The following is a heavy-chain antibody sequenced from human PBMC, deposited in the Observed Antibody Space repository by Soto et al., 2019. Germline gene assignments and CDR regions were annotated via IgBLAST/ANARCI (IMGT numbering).Heavy chain of an antibody. CDR1: GFTFSSYA. CDR2: ISGSGGST. D-gene: IGHD3-22*01. J-gene: IGHJ3*02. Sequence: GGSLRLSCAASGFTFSSYAMSWVRQAPGKGLEWVSAISGSGGSTYYADSVKGRFTISRDNAKNSLDLQMNSLRVEDTAVYYCVRYYDGSGSNDGFQIWGQGTMVTVSS. CDR3: VRYYDGSGSNDGFQI. V-gene: IGHV3-23*01.